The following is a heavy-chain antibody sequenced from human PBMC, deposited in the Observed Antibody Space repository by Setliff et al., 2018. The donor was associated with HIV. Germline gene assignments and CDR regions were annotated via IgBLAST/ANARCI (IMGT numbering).Heavy chain of an antibody. Sequence: SETLSLTCTVSGGSITRYYWSWIRQSPGKGLEWIGYIYISGSTDYSPSLKSRVTISADTSKNQVSLKLTSVTAADSAVYYCARKDWTVAALEYWGQGTLVTAPQ. CDR3: ARKDWTVAALEY. J-gene: IGHJ4*02. V-gene: IGHV4-4*09. CDR2: IYISGST. CDR1: GGSITRYY. D-gene: IGHD1-1*01.